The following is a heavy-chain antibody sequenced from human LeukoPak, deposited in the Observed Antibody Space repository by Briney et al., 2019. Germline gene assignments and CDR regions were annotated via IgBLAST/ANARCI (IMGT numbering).Heavy chain of an antibody. V-gene: IGHV4-39*07. CDR3: ARDVEGYYYYMDV. Sequence: PSETLSLTCTVSGDSISSSNYYWGWIRQPPGKGLEWIGTIYYSGSTNYNPSLKSRVTISVDTSKNQFSLKLSSVTAADTALYYCARDVEGYYYYMDVWGKGTTVTVSS. CDR1: GDSISSSNYY. J-gene: IGHJ6*03. CDR2: IYYSGST.